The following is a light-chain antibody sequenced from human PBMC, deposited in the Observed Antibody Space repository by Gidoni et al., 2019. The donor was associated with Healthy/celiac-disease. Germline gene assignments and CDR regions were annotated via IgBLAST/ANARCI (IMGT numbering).Light chain of an antibody. CDR1: QSISSY. CDR3: QQSYSTPST. CDR2: AAS. Sequence: IQMTQSPSSLSASVGDRVTITCRASQSISSYLNWYQQKPGKAPKLLIYAASSLQSGVPSRFSGSGSWTDFTLTISSLQPEDFATYYCQQSYSTPSTFGQGTKLEIK. J-gene: IGKJ2*02. V-gene: IGKV1-39*01.